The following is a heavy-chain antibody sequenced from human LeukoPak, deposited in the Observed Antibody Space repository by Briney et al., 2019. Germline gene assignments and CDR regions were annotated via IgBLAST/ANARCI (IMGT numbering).Heavy chain of an antibody. J-gene: IGHJ6*03. CDR3: ARVYKWLVLTFYYYYMDV. CDR1: GFTVGSNY. Sequence: GGSLRLSCAASGFTVGSNYMSWVPQAPGKGLEWVSVIYSGGSTYYADSVKGRFTISRDNSKNTLYLQMNSLRAEDTAVYYCARVYKWLVLTFYYYYMDVWGKGTTVTVSS. CDR2: IYSGGST. D-gene: IGHD6-19*01. V-gene: IGHV3-53*01.